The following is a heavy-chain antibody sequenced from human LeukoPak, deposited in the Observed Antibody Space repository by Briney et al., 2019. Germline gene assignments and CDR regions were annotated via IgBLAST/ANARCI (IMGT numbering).Heavy chain of an antibody. Sequence: SETLSLTCTVSGGSNSSGDYYWSWIRQPPGKGLEWIGYIYYSGSTYYNPSLKSRVTISVDTSKNQFSLKLSSVTAADTAVYYCAREEKSFGAFDYWGQGTLVTVSS. CDR1: GGSNSSGDYY. V-gene: IGHV4-30-4*01. D-gene: IGHD3-3*01. J-gene: IGHJ4*02. CDR3: AREEKSFGAFDY. CDR2: IYYSGST.